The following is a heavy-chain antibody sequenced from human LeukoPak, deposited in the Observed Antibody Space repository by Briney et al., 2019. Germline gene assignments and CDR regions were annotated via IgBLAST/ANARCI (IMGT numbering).Heavy chain of an antibody. D-gene: IGHD1-26*01. CDR2: IWYDGSNK. V-gene: IGHV3-33*08. Sequence: PGRSLRLSCAASGFTFSSYGMHWVRQAPGKGLEWVAVIWYDGSNKYYADSVKGRFTISRDNSKNTLYLQMNSLRAEDTAFYYCARGGESVGVNFDYWGQGTLVTVSS. J-gene: IGHJ4*02. CDR1: GFTFSSYG. CDR3: ARGGESVGVNFDY.